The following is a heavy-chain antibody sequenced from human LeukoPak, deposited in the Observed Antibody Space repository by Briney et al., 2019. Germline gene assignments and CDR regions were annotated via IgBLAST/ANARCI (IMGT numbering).Heavy chain of an antibody. V-gene: IGHV5-51*01. D-gene: IGHD3-3*01. J-gene: IGHJ4*02. Sequence: GESLKISCKGSGYRFSSKGIGWVRQMPGKGLEWMGMIYPGDSDTTYSPSFQGQVTISADRSISTAYLQWSSLKASATAMYYCARPILTGGFSYYFDKWGQGALVTVSS. CDR2: IYPGDSDT. CDR1: GYRFSSKG. CDR3: ARPILTGGFSYYFDK.